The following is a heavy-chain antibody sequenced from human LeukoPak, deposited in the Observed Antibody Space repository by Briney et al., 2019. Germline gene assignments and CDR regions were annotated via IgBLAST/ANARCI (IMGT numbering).Heavy chain of an antibody. D-gene: IGHD1-14*01. V-gene: IGHV3-48*01. CDR1: GFNFSTYS. CDR3: ARDLRKQAADY. Sequence: GGSLRLSCAASGFNFSTYSMAWVRQPPGKALEWISYIGYSGTAIYYADSVKGRFTISRDNAKNSLYLQMNSLRAEETAVYYCARDLRKQAADYWGQGTLVTVSS. J-gene: IGHJ4*02. CDR2: IGYSGTAI.